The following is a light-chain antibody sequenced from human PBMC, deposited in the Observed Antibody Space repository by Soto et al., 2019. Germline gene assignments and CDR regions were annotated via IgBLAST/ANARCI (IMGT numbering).Light chain of an antibody. CDR2: AVS. V-gene: IGKV1-39*01. Sequence: DIQMTQSPNSLSTSVGDRVTIFCRASQNNVTYLNWYQQKLGKAPNLLVYAVSSLQNAVPSRLSGSGSGTDFTLTISTLQPEDFATYYCQQTFSHPYSIGQGTKLEI. J-gene: IGKJ2*01. CDR3: QQTFSHPYS. CDR1: QNNVTY.